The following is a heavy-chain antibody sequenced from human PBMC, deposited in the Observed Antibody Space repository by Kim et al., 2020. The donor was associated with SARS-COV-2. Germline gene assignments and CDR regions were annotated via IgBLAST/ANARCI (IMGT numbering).Heavy chain of an antibody. V-gene: IGHV3-48*02. D-gene: IGHD3-10*01. Sequence: GGSLRLSCAASGFTFSSYSMNWVRQAPGKGLEWVSYISSSSSTIYYADSVKGRFTISRDNAKNSLYLQMNSLRDEDTAVYYCARDGVVRGVLRNAFDIWGQGTMVTVSS. CDR2: ISSSSSTI. CDR1: GFTFSSYS. J-gene: IGHJ3*02. CDR3: ARDGVVRGVLRNAFDI.